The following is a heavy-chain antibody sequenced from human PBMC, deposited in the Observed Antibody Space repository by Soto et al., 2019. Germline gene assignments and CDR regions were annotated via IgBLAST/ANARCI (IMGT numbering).Heavy chain of an antibody. D-gene: IGHD6-13*01. Sequence: SETLSLTCTVSGGSVSSGSYYWRWIRQPPGKGLEWIGYIYYSGSTNYNPSLKSRVTISVDTSKNQFSLKLSSVTAADTAVYYCARQRGIAANLNWGQGTLVTVS. V-gene: IGHV4-61*01. CDR1: GGSVSSGSYY. CDR3: ARQRGIAANLN. CDR2: IYYSGST. J-gene: IGHJ4*02.